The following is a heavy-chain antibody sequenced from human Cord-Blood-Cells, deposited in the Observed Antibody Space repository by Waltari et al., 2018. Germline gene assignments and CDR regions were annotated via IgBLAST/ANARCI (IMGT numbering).Heavy chain of an antibody. J-gene: IGHJ6*02. D-gene: IGHD2-21*02. V-gene: IGHV3-30*18. CDR1: GFTFSSYG. CDR3: AKDLSYCGGDCYSYYYYGMDV. Sequence: QVQLVESGGGVVQPGRSLRLSCAASGFTFSSYGMHWVRQAPGKGLERVAVISYDGSNKYYADSVKGRFTISRDNSKNTLYLQMNSLRAEDTAVYYCAKDLSYCGGDCYSYYYYGMDVWGQGTTVTVSS. CDR2: ISYDGSNK.